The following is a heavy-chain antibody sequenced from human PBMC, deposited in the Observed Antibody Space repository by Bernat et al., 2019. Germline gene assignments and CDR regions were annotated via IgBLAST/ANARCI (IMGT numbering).Heavy chain of an antibody. Sequence: QVQLVQSGAEVKKPGASVKVSCKASGYTFTSYAIHWVRQAPGQRLEWMGWINAGKDKTKYSQKFQGRVTITRDTSASTGYMELTSLRSEDTAVYYCARDLGYQRLWIWGQGTMVTVSS. CDR3: ARDLGYQRLWI. CDR1: GYTFTSYA. J-gene: IGHJ3*02. CDR2: INAGKDKT. V-gene: IGHV1-3*01. D-gene: IGHD1-1*01.